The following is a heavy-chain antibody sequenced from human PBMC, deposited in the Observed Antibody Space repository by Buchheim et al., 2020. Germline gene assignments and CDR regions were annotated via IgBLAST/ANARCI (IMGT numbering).Heavy chain of an antibody. D-gene: IGHD3-22*01. J-gene: IGHJ4*02. V-gene: IGHV3-23*01. CDR1: GFTFSSYA. CDR3: AKDGGYDSSGYYSRYYFDY. Sequence: EVQLLESGGGLVQPGGSLRLSCAASGFTFSSYAMSWVRQAPGKGLEWVSAISGSGGSTYYADSVKGRFTISRDNSKNTLYLQMNSLRAEDTAVYYCAKDGGYDSSGYYSRYYFDYWGQGTL. CDR2: ISGSGGST.